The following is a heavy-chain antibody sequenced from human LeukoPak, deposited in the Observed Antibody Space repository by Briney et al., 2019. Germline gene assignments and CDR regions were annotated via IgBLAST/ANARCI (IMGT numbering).Heavy chain of an antibody. CDR2: ISGSGGST. J-gene: IGHJ4*02. CDR3: AKGNRASSWYYFDY. Sequence: GGSLRLFCAASGFTFSSYAMSWDRQAPGKGLEWVSAISGSGGSTYYADSVKGRFTISRDNSKNTLYLQMNSLRAEDTAVYYCAKGNRASSWYYFDYWGQGTLVTVSS. D-gene: IGHD6-13*01. CDR1: GFTFSSYA. V-gene: IGHV3-23*01.